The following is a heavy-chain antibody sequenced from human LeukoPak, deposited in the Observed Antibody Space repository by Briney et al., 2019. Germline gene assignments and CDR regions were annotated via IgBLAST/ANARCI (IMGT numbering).Heavy chain of an antibody. D-gene: IGHD3-3*01. CDR2: ISYDGSNK. Sequence: PGGSLRLSCAASGFTFSSYGMHWVRQAPGKGLEWVAVISYDGSNKYYADSVEGRFTISRDNSKNTLYLQMNSLRAEDTAVYYCAKFGDGWEIRFLEWPYRGAFDIWGQGTMVTVSS. CDR1: GFTFSSYG. V-gene: IGHV3-30*18. CDR3: AKFGDGWEIRFLEWPYRGAFDI. J-gene: IGHJ3*02.